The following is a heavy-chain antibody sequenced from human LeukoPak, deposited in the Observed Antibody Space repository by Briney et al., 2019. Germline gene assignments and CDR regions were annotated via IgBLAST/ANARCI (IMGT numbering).Heavy chain of an antibody. V-gene: IGHV3-15*01. D-gene: IGHD1-26*01. CDR2: IKSKTGGGTT. J-gene: IGHJ4*02. CDR3: TTNPVVGRTCVY. CDR1: GFTFSKAW. Sequence: GGSLRLSCAASGFTFSKAWMNWVRQAPGKGLEWVGRIKSKTGGGTTDYAAPVKGRFNISRDDSKNTLNLQMNSLKTEDTAVYYCTTNPVVGRTCVYWGQGTLVTVSS.